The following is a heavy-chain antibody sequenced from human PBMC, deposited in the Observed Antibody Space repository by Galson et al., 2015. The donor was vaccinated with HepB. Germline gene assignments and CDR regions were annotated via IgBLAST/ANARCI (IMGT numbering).Heavy chain of an antibody. J-gene: IGHJ5*02. CDR2: VSYDGINK. CDR3: TRGRNYYDSTGSYDR. D-gene: IGHD3-22*01. V-gene: IGHV3-30*03. Sequence: SLRLSCAASGFTFSNYGMHWVRQAPGTGLEWVAAVSYDGINKYYSDSLKGRFTISRDNSKNTLYLQMNSPRVEDTAVYYCTRGRNYYDSTGSYDRWGQGTLVTVSS. CDR1: GFTFSNYG.